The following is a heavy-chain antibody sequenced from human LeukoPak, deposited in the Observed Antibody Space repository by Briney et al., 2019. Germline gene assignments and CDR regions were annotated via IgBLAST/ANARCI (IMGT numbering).Heavy chain of an antibody. V-gene: IGHV1-46*01. D-gene: IGHD2-21*02. CDR2: INPSGGST. J-gene: IGHJ3*02. Sequence: ASVKVSCKASGYTFTSYYMHWVRQAPGRGLEWMGIINPSGGSTSYAQKFQGRVTMTRDTSTSTVYMELSSLRSEDTAVYYCARPIWPIVVVTNSDAFDIWGQGTMVTVSS. CDR1: GYTFTSYY. CDR3: ARPIWPIVVVTNSDAFDI.